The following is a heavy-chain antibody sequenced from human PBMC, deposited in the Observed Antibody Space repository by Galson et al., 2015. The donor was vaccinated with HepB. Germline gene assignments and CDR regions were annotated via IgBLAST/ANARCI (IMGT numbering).Heavy chain of an antibody. Sequence: SLRLSCAASGFTFSSYGMHWVRQAPGKGLEWVAVISYDGSNKYYADSVKGRFTISRDNSKNTLYLQMNSLRAEDTAVYYCAKGPSALGGGYFDYWGQGTLVTVSS. CDR3: AKGPSALGGGYFDY. CDR1: GFTFSSYG. J-gene: IGHJ4*02. D-gene: IGHD1-26*01. V-gene: IGHV3-30*18. CDR2: ISYDGSNK.